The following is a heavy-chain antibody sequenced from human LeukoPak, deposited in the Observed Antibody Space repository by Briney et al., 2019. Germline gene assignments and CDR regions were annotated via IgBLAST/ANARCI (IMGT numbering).Heavy chain of an antibody. J-gene: IGHJ5*02. Sequence: SGTLSLTCTVSGDGIGNCYWSWIRQPPGKGLEWIGYIYYSGGTNYNPSLKSRVTISVDTSKNQFSLKLTSVTAADTAVYYCARLPLRNWFDPWGQGTLVTVSS. CDR2: IYYSGGT. V-gene: IGHV4-59*08. CDR3: ARLPLRNWFDP. CDR1: GDGIGNCY.